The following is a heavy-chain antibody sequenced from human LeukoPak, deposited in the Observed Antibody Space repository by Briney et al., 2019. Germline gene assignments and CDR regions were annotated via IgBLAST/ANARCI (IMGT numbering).Heavy chain of an antibody. Sequence: SETLSLTCAVYGGSFSGYYWSWIRQPPGKGLEWIGEINHSGSTNYNPSLKSRVTISVDTSKNQCSLKLSSVTAADTAVYYCARLKDYDSSGYPYWYFDLWGRGTLVTVSS. CDR1: GGSFSGYY. V-gene: IGHV4-34*01. D-gene: IGHD3-22*01. CDR3: ARLKDYDSSGYPYWYFDL. CDR2: INHSGST. J-gene: IGHJ2*01.